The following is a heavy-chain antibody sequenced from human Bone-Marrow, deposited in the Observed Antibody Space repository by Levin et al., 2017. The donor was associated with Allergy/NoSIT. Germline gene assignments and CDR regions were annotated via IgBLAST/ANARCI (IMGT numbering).Heavy chain of an antibody. CDR1: GYSFSDKY. CDR2: INPNSGDT. CDR3: ARLAVAGRNYYYGLDV. Sequence: GESLKISCKASGYSFSDKYIFWVRQAPGQGLEWMGWINPNSGDTKYAQNFQGRVTMTRDTSISTAYMDLSRLRSDDSALYYCARLAVAGRNYYYGLDVWGQGTTVTVSS. D-gene: IGHD6-19*01. V-gene: IGHV1-2*02. J-gene: IGHJ6*02.